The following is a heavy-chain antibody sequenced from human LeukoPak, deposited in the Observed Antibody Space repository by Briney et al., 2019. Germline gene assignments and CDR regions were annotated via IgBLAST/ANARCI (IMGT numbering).Heavy chain of an antibody. CDR2: ISWNSGSI. D-gene: IGHD1-26*01. Sequence: GGSLRLSCAASGFTFDDYAMHWVRQAPGKGLEWVSGISWNSGSIGYADSVKGRFTISRDNAKNSLYLQMNSLRAEDTAVYFCAKDIDSFGLHQLLGFDYWGQGTLVTVSS. J-gene: IGHJ4*02. CDR3: AKDIDSFGLHQLLGFDY. V-gene: IGHV3-9*01. CDR1: GFTFDDYA.